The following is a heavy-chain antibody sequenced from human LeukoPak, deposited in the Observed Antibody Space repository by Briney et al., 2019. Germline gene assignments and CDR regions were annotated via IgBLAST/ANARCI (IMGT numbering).Heavy chain of an antibody. CDR1: GGTFSSYA. V-gene: IGHV1-69*13. CDR3: ARSPSGSYSINYFDY. J-gene: IGHJ4*02. CDR2: IIPIFGTA. Sequence: SVTVSCKASGGTFSSYAISWVRQAPGQGLEWMGGIIPIFGTANYAQKFQGRVTITADESTSTAYMELSSLRSEDTAVYYCARSPSGSYSINYFDYWGQGTLVPVSS. D-gene: IGHD1-26*01.